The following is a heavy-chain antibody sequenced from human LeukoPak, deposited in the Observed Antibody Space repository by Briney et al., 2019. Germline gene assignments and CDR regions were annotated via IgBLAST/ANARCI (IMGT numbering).Heavy chain of an antibody. CDR1: GLTFSSYG. CDR3: AKDPVGATVFDY. CDR2: IRYDGSNK. Sequence: PGGSLSLSCAASGLTFSSYGMHWVRQAPGKGLEWVAFIRYDGSNKYYADSVKGRFTISRDDSKNTLDLQMNSLRAEDTAVYYCAKDPVGATVFDYRGQGTLVSVAS. D-gene: IGHD1-26*01. J-gene: IGHJ4*02. V-gene: IGHV3-30*02.